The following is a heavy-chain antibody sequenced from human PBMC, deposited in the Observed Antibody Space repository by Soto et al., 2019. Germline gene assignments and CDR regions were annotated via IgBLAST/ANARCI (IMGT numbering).Heavy chain of an antibody. V-gene: IGHV3-74*01. D-gene: IGHD1-26*01. CDR1: GFSFTNDW. CDR3: VRGKYSGSYFFDS. Sequence: GGSLRLSCEASGFSFTNDWMHWVRQAPGKGQVWVSSLSSDGSTTDYADSVKGRFTISRDNAKNKLYLQMNSLGAEDTAVYYCVRGKYSGSYFFDSWGLGALLPVSS. CDR2: LSSDGSTT. J-gene: IGHJ4*02.